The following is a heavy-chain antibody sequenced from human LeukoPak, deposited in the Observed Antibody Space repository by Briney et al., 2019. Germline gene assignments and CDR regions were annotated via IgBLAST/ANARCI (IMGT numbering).Heavy chain of an antibody. J-gene: IGHJ4*02. D-gene: IGHD2-2*01. Sequence: ASVKVSCKASGYTFTSYYMHWVRQAPGQGLEWMGIINPSGGSTSYAQKLQGRVTMTGDTSTSTVYMELSSLRSEDTAVYYCTRDLAGHCSSTSCYPGPIDYWGQGTLVTVSS. CDR2: INPSGGST. CDR1: GYTFTSYY. V-gene: IGHV1-46*03. CDR3: TRDLAGHCSSTSCYPGPIDY.